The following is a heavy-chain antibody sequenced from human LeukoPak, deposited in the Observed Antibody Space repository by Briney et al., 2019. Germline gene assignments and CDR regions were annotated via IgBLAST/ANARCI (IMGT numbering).Heavy chain of an antibody. CDR3: ARRRTSGWFDP. V-gene: IGHV3-66*01. Sequence: GGSLRLSCAASGFTVSSNYMSWVRQAPGKGLEWVSVIYSGGSTYYADSVKGRFTIPRDNSKNTLYLQMNSLRAEDTAVYYCARRRTSGWFDPWGQGTLVTVSS. CDR2: IYSGGST. D-gene: IGHD1-14*01. J-gene: IGHJ5*02. CDR1: GFTVSSNY.